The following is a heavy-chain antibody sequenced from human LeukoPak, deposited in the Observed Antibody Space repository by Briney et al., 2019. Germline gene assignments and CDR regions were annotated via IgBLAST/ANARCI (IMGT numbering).Heavy chain of an antibody. CDR2: IYHSGST. CDR3: ARSTVVTPCWFDP. J-gene: IGHJ5*02. Sequence: SETLSLTCAVSGYSISSGYYWGWIRQPPGKGLEWIGSIYHSGSTYYNPSLKSRVTISVDTSKNQFSLKLSSVTVADTAVYYCARSTVVTPCWFDPWGQGTLVTVSS. CDR1: GYSISSGYY. V-gene: IGHV4-38-2*01. D-gene: IGHD4-23*01.